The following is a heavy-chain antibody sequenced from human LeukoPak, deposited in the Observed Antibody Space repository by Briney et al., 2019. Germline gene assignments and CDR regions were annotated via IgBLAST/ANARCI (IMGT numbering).Heavy chain of an antibody. D-gene: IGHD1-26*01. V-gene: IGHV1-69*05. CDR1: RGTVSRYA. CDR2: IIPLFGTA. J-gene: IGHJ5*02. Sequence: SVNVSCKPSRGTVSRYAIIWVRQAAGHGGEGVGGIIPLFGTANYAQKIQGRVTITTDESTSTAYMELSSLRSEDTAVYYCARMLSWSYYSGFDPWGQGTLVTVSS. CDR3: ARMLSWSYYSGFDP.